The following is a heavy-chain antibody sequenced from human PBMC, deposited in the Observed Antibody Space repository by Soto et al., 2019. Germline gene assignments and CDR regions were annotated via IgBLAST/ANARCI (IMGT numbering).Heavy chain of an antibody. CDR1: GGTFSSYA. D-gene: IGHD3-22*01. V-gene: IGHV1-69*13. Sequence: ASVKVSCKASGGTFSSYAISWVRQAPGQGLEWMGGIIPIFGTANYAQKFQGRVTITADESTSTAYMELSSLRSEDTAVYYCARGPATDSSGYYHGELGYYFDYWGQGTLVTVSS. CDR2: IIPIFGTA. J-gene: IGHJ4*02. CDR3: ARGPATDSSGYYHGELGYYFDY.